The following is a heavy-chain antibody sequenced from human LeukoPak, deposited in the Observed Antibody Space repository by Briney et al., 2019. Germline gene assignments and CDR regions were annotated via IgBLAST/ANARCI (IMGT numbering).Heavy chain of an antibody. Sequence: HPGGSLRLSCAASGFTFSSYAMSWVRQAPGKGLEWVSAISGSGGSTYYADSVKGRFTISRDNSKNTLYLQMNSLRAEDTAVYYCAKSTPSIRYFDWLLAPAFDYWGQGTLVTVSS. CDR2: ISGSGGST. CDR1: GFTFSSYA. D-gene: IGHD3-9*01. J-gene: IGHJ4*02. V-gene: IGHV3-23*01. CDR3: AKSTPSIRYFDWLLAPAFDY.